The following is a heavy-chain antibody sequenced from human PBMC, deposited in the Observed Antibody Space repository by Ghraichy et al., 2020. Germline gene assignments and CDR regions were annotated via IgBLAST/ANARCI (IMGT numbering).Heavy chain of an antibody. CDR1: GYTFTSYD. V-gene: IGHV1-8*01. J-gene: IGHJ6*02. Sequence: ASVKVSCKASGYTFTSYDINWVRQATGQGLEWMGWMNPNSGNTGYAQKFQGRVTMTRNTSISTAYMELSSLRSEDTAVYYCARSYSSGWYVASYYYYGMDVWGQGTTVTVSS. CDR3: ARSYSSGWYVASYYYYGMDV. D-gene: IGHD6-19*01. CDR2: MNPNSGNT.